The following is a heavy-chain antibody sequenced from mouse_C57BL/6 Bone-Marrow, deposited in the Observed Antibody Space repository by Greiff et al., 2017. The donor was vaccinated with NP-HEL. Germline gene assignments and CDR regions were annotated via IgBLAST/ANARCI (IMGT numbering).Heavy chain of an antibody. D-gene: IGHD1-1*01. CDR3: TGGYGSRYFDY. CDR2: IRLKSDNYAT. V-gene: IGHV6-3*01. J-gene: IGHJ2*01. CDR1: GFTFSNYW. Sequence: EVKVEESGGGLVQPGGSMKLSCVASGFTFSNYWMNWVRQSPEKGLEWVAQIRLKSDNYATHYAESVKGRFTISRDDSKSSVYLQMNNLRAEDTGIYYCTGGYGSRYFDYWGQCTTLTVSS.